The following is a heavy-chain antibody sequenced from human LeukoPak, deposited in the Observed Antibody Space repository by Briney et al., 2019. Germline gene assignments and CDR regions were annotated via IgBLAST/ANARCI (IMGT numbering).Heavy chain of an antibody. CDR1: GFTFSDYY. Sequence: GGSLRLSCAASGFTFSDYYMSWVRQAPGKGLEWISYVSQSGTTIYYAESVKGRFTISRDNGKNSLYLQVNSLRADDTAIYYCAREGHTYGSDYWGQGTLVTVSS. V-gene: IGHV3-11*01. CDR3: AREGHTYGSDY. J-gene: IGHJ4*02. CDR2: VSQSGTTI. D-gene: IGHD3-16*01.